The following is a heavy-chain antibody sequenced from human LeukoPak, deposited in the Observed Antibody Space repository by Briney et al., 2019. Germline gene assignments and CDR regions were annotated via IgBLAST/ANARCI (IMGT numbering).Heavy chain of an antibody. Sequence: ASVKVSCKASGYTFSSYGISWVRQAPGQGLEWMGWISAYNGNTNYEQKFQGRVTMTTDTSTSTAYMELRSLRSDDTAVYYCARAHIRAIASSGWYGFDYWGQGTLVTVSS. J-gene: IGHJ4*02. V-gene: IGHV1-18*01. CDR3: ARAHIRAIASSGWYGFDY. CDR1: GYTFSSYG. D-gene: IGHD6-19*01. CDR2: ISAYNGNT.